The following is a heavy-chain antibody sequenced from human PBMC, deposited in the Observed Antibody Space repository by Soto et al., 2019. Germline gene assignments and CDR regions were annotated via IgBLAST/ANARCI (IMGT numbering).Heavy chain of an antibody. D-gene: IGHD3-16*02. CDR1: GGSISSSNW. J-gene: IGHJ4*02. CDR3: ASQHMITFGGVIVYFDY. V-gene: IGHV4-39*01. Sequence: PSETLSLTCAVSGGSISSSNWWSWVRQPPGKGLEWIGSIYYSGSTYYNPSLKSRVTISVDTSKNQFSPKLSSVTAADTAVYYCASQHMITFGGVIVYFDYWGQGTLVTVSS. CDR2: IYYSGST.